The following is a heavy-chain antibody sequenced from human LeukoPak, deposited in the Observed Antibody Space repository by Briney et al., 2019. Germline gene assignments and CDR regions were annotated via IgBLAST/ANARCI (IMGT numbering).Heavy chain of an antibody. D-gene: IGHD2-21*01. V-gene: IGHV3-30-3*01. J-gene: IGHJ3*02. CDR1: GFTFSSYA. Sequence: GGSLRLSCVASGFTFSSYAMHWVRQAPGKGLEWVAVISYDGSNKYYADSVKGRFTISRDNSKNTLYLQMNSLRAEDTAVYYCARDIYDAFDIWGQGTMVTVSS. CDR2: ISYDGSNK. CDR3: ARDIYDAFDI.